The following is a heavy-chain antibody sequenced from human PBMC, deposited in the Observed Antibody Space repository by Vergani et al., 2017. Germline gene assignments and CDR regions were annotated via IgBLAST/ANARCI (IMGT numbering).Heavy chain of an antibody. CDR3: TKGSRGYTGYFLDY. J-gene: IGHJ4*02. D-gene: IGHD5-12*01. CDR1: GFTFRNYA. CDR2: ISDNGGTT. Sequence: EVQMVESGGGLVKPGGSLRLSCVASGFTFRNYAMTWVRQAPGKGLEWVSIISDNGGTTYYADSVKGRFTISRDNSKDTLYLQMNSLRAEDTAVYYCTKGSRGYTGYFLDYWGQGTLATVAS. V-gene: IGHV3-23*04.